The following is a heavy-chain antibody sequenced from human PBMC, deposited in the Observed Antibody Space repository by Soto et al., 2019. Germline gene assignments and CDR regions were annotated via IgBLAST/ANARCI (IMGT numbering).Heavy chain of an antibody. Sequence: GGSLILSCTASGFTFSSHAMTWVRQAPGKGLEWVSGLSDSGGSIYYADSVKGRFTISRDNSMNTLYLQMKTLRAEDTAVYYCAKVSSSWYAGFFDLWGQGTLVSVSS. V-gene: IGHV3-23*01. D-gene: IGHD6-13*01. CDR2: LSDSGGSI. J-gene: IGHJ4*02. CDR3: AKVSSSWYAGFFDL. CDR1: GFTFSSHA.